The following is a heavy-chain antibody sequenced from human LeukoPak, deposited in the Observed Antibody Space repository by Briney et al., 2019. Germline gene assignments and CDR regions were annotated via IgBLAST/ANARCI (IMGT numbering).Heavy chain of an antibody. V-gene: IGHV4-34*01. Sequence: SETLSLTCAVYGGSFRGYYWSWIRQPPGKGLEWIGEINHSGSTNYNPSLKSRVTISVDTSKNQFSLKLSSVTAADTAVYYCARSPAGIAVAGTLGYYFDYWGQGTLVTVSS. D-gene: IGHD6-19*01. CDR2: INHSGST. J-gene: IGHJ4*02. CDR3: ARSPAGIAVAGTLGYYFDY. CDR1: GGSFRGYY.